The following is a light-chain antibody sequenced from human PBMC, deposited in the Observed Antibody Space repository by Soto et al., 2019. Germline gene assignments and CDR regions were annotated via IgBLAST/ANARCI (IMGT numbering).Light chain of an antibody. J-gene: IGKJ4*01. CDR3: QKYNSAPFT. CDR2: AAS. V-gene: IGKV1-27*01. Sequence: DIQMTQSPSSLSASVGDRVTIACRTSQDINNFLAWYQQKPGKVPWLLIYAASTLQSGVPSRFSGSGSGTDFTLTISGLQPEEVATYYCQKYNSAPFTFGGGTKVDIK. CDR1: QDINNF.